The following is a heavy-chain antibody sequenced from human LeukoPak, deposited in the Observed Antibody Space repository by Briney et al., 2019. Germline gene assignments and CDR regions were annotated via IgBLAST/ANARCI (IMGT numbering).Heavy chain of an antibody. Sequence: ASVKVSCKASGYTFTSYAMNWVRRAPGQGLEWMGWINTNTGNPTYAQGFTGRFVFSLDTSVSTAYPQISSLKAEDTAVYYCARGFIAAAGTFLFGYWGQGTLVTVSS. CDR2: INTNTGNP. CDR3: ARGFIAAAGTFLFGY. V-gene: IGHV7-4-1*02. CDR1: GYTFTSYA. J-gene: IGHJ4*02. D-gene: IGHD6-13*01.